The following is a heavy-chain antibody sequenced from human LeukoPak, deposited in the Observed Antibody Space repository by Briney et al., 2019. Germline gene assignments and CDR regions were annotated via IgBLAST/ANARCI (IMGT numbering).Heavy chain of an antibody. V-gene: IGHV3-48*02. J-gene: IGHJ6*02. CDR3: ARDDVDIVVVPAAMPVRYYYGMDV. D-gene: IGHD2-2*03. CDR2: ISSSSSTI. Sequence: PGGSLRLSCAASGFTFSSYSMNWVRQAPGKGLEWVSYISSSSSTIYYAGSVKGRFTISRDNAKNSLYLQMNSLRDEDTAVYYCARDDVDIVVVPAAMPVRYYYGMDVWGQGTTVTVSS. CDR1: GFTFSSYS.